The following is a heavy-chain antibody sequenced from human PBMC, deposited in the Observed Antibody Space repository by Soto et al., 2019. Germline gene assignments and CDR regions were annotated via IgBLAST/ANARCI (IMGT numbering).Heavy chain of an antibody. J-gene: IGHJ6*02. V-gene: IGHV3-30*18. Sequence: PGGSLRLSSAASGFTFSTYGMHWVHQAPGKGLEWVAVTSYDGSNKYYADSVKGRFAISRDNSKNTLYLQMNSLRAEDTAVYYCAKDGDYYYYGMDVWGQGTTVTVSS. CDR3: AKDGDYYYYGMDV. CDR1: GFTFSTYG. CDR2: TSYDGSNK. D-gene: IGHD4-17*01.